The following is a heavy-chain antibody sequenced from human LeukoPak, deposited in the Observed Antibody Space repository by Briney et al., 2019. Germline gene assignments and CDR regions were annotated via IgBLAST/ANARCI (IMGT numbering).Heavy chain of an antibody. J-gene: IGHJ4*02. CDR1: GGSFSGYY. Sequence: SETLSLTCAVYGGSFSGYYWSWIRQPPGKGLEWIGEINHRRSTNYNPSLKSRVTMSVDTSKNQFSLNLSSVTAADTAVYYCARGQFWSGYSIWGQGTLLTVSS. D-gene: IGHD3-3*02. V-gene: IGHV4-34*01. CDR2: INHRRST. CDR3: ARGQFWSGYSI.